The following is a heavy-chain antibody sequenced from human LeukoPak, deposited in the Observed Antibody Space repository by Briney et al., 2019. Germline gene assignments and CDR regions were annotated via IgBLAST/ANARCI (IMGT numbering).Heavy chain of an antibody. CDR3: ARIPVGASYFDC. Sequence: PSQTLSLTCTVSGGSISSGSYYWSWIRQPAGKGLEWIGRIYTSGSTNYNPSLKSRVTISVDTSKNQFSLKLSSVTAADTAVYYCARIPVGASYFDCWGQGTLVTVSS. CDR2: IYTSGST. V-gene: IGHV4-61*02. CDR1: GGSISSGSYY. D-gene: IGHD1-26*01. J-gene: IGHJ4*02.